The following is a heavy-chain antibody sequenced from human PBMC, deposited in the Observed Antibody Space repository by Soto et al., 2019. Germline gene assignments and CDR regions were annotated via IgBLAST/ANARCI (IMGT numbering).Heavy chain of an antibody. CDR2: VSAYKGNT. Sequence: QVQLVQSGVEVEKPGASVKVSCKASGYTFTSYGVSWVRQAPGQGLEWMGWVSAYKGNTNYAPKFQGRVTVTTDKSTSTASMELSSLRPDDTAVYYCARDVPTVTTGGPDYWGQGTLVTVSS. D-gene: IGHD4-17*01. V-gene: IGHV1-18*01. CDR1: GYTFTSYG. J-gene: IGHJ4*02. CDR3: ARDVPTVTTGGPDY.